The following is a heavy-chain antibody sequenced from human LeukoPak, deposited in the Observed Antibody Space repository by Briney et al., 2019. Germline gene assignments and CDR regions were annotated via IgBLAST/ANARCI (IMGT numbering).Heavy chain of an antibody. CDR1: GYSCTSYG. J-gene: IGHJ4*02. CDR3: ARDRFDY. V-gene: IGHV1-18*01. D-gene: IGHD3-16*01. Sequence: ASEKVSCKASGYSCTSYGISWVRQASGQWLEWMGWISAYNGNTNYAQKLQGRVTMTTDTSTSTAYMELRSLRSDDTAVYYCARDRFDYWGQGTLVTVSS. CDR2: ISAYNGNT.